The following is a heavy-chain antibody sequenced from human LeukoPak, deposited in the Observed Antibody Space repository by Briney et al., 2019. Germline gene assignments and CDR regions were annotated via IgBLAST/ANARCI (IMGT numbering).Heavy chain of an antibody. CDR1: GYTFTGYH. D-gene: IGHD3-9*01. J-gene: IGHJ5*02. CDR3: ARLTPRFDP. V-gene: IGHV1-18*04. CDR2: ISAYNGNT. Sequence: ASVKVSCKASGYTFTGYHMHWVRRAPGQGLEWMGWISAYNGNTNYAQKLQGRVTMTTDTSTSTAYMELRSLRSDDTAVYYCARLTPRFDPWGQGTLVTVSS.